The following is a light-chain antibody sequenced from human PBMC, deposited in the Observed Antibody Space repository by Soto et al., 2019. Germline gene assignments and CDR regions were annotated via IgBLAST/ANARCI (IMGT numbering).Light chain of an antibody. CDR2: NTN. CDR1: SDSVSASHF. V-gene: IGLV8-61*01. Sequence: QAVVTQEPSFSVSPGGTVTLTCGLSSDSVSASHFPRWYQQTPGQAPRTLIYNTNTRSSGVPDRFSGSILGNRAALTITGAQADDESDYYCVLYMRSGISVFGGGTKLTVL. J-gene: IGLJ2*01. CDR3: VLYMRSGISV.